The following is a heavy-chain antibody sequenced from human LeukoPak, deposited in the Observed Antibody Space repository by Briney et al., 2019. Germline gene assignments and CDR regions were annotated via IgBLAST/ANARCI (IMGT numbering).Heavy chain of an antibody. D-gene: IGHD2-21*02. CDR1: GFSFSDFG. J-gene: IGHJ4*02. V-gene: IGHV3-30*18. CDR2: ISNDGNKK. CDR3: AKGTGHCGGGDCFFYYFDY. Sequence: PGRSLRLSCAASGFSFSDFGLHWVRQTPGRGLGWVAVISNDGNKKLYADSVKGRFTVSRDNSKSTLYLQMTSLRPDDSSTYYCAKGTGHCGGGDCFFYYFDYWGRGTLVTVSS.